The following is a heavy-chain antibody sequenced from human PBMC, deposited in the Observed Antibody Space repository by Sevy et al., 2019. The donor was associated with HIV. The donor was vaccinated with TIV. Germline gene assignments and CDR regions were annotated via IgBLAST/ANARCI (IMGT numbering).Heavy chain of an antibody. J-gene: IGHJ3*02. Sequence: GESLKISCAASGFTFSSYGMHWVRQAPGKGLEWVAVIWYDGSNTYYADSVKGRFTISRDNSKNTLYLQMNSLRAEDTAVYYCARDGIPRGIVAAAGHDAFDIWGQGTMVTVSS. CDR3: ARDGIPRGIVAAAGHDAFDI. CDR1: GFTFSSYG. CDR2: IWYDGSNT. V-gene: IGHV3-33*01. D-gene: IGHD6-13*01.